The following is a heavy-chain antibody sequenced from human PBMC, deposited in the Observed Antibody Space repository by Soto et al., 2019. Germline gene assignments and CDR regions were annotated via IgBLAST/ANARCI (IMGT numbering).Heavy chain of an antibody. CDR3: AWNSLGGYCSYYYSMDV. D-gene: IGHD3-9*01. CDR2: IYPDDSDT. CDR1: GYSFSRYW. Sequence: LGESLKISGKSSGYSFSRYWIAWVRLMPGKGLEWMGSIYPDDSDTKYSPSFQDQVTISADKFISAAYLQWSSLKASYTVIYYCAWNSLGGYCSYYYSMDVWGQGTTVTVSS. J-gene: IGHJ6*02. V-gene: IGHV5-51*01.